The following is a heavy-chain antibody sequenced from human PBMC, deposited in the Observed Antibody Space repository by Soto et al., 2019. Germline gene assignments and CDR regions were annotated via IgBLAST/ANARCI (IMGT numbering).Heavy chain of an antibody. CDR1: GDSISNYF. CDR2: VYNSVNS. V-gene: IGHV4-4*08. J-gene: IGHJ4*01. D-gene: IGHD6-19*01. CDR3: ARYLPDHSGTSHFDY. Sequence: SETLSLTCTVSGDSISNYFWSWIRQPPGKGLEWIAHVYNSVNSNYNPSLKSRVTISVDTSKSQVSLRLTSVTAADTAVYFCARYLPDHSGTSHFDYWGRGTLVTVSS.